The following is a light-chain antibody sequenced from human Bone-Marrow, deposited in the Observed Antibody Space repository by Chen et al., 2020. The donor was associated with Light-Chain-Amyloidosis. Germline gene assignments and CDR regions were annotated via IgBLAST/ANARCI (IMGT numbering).Light chain of an antibody. CDR2: DDS. CDR3: QVWDRSSDRPV. Sequence: SYVLTQPSSVSVAPGQTATIACGGNNIGSTSVHWYHQTPDQAPLLVVYDDSDRPSGIPERFSGSNAGNTATLTISGVEAGEEADYYCQVWDRSSDRPVFGGGTKLTVL. CDR1: NIGSTS. V-gene: IGLV3-21*02. J-gene: IGLJ3*02.